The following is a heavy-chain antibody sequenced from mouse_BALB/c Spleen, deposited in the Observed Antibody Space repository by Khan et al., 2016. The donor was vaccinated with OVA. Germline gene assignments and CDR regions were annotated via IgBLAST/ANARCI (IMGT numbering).Heavy chain of an antibody. D-gene: IGHD3-2*02. CDR2: IFPGGGYT. J-gene: IGHJ2*01. CDR1: GYTFTNYW. CDR3: ARGGAAQDDGDYFDY. V-gene: IGHV1-63*02. Sequence: QVQLKQSGAELVRPGTSVKMSCKAAGYTFTNYWIGWVKQRPGHGLEWIGDIFPGGGYTNYNEKFKGKATLTADTSSSTAYMQLSSLTSEDSAIYSRARGGAAQDDGDYFDYWGQGTTLTVSS.